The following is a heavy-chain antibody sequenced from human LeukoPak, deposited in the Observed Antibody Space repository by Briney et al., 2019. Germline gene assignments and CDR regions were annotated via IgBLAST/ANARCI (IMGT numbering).Heavy chain of an antibody. CDR2: IKSKTDGGTT. Sequence: GGSLRLSCAASGFTFSNAWMSWVRQAPGKGLEWVGRIKSKTDGGTTDYAAPVKGRFTISRDDSKNTLYLQMNSLKTEDTAVYYCARDWEKVVPAARNWFDPWGQGTLVTVSS. V-gene: IGHV3-15*01. CDR3: ARDWEKVVPAARNWFDP. J-gene: IGHJ5*02. D-gene: IGHD2-2*01. CDR1: GFTFSNAW.